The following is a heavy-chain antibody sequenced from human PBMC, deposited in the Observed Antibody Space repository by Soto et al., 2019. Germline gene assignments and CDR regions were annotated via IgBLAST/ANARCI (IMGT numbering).Heavy chain of an antibody. J-gene: IGHJ4*02. D-gene: IGHD3-22*01. CDR2: IFYSGST. V-gene: IGHV4-31*03. CDR1: GGSINSGGYY. CDR3: ARNSISKKIDY. Sequence: QVQLQESGPGLVKPSQTLSLTCSVSGGSINSGGYYWTWIRQHPGKGLEWIGNIFYSGSTSYNPSLKSRLTISIATSKTHFSLKLSSVTAADTAVYYCARNSISKKIDYWGQGTLVTVSS.